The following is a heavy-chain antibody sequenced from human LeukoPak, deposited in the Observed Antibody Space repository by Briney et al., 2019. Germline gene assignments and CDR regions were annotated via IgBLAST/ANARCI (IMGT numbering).Heavy chain of an antibody. CDR3: ARNYYGSGSYRRAFDI. CDR2: IYYSGST. CDR1: GASVSSGGYY. D-gene: IGHD3-10*01. Sequence: PSETLSLTCTVSGASVSSGGYYWSWIRQPPGKGLEWIGYIYYSGSTNYNPSLKSRVTISVDTSKNQFSLKLSSVTAADTAVYYCARNYYGSGSYRRAFDIWGQGTMVTVSS. V-gene: IGHV4-61*08. J-gene: IGHJ3*02.